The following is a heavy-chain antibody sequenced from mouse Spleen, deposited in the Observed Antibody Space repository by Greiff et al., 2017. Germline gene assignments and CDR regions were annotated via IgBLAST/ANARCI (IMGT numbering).Heavy chain of an antibody. CDR1: GYAFSSSW. Sequence: QVQLQQSGPELVKPGASVKISCKASGYAFSSSWMNWVKQRPGKGLEWIGRIYPGDGDTNYNGKFKGKATLTADKSSSTAYMQLSSLTSEDSAVYFCARGGYGSSYGYFDYWGQGTTLTVSS. CDR3: ARGGYGSSYGYFDY. CDR2: IYPGDGDT. J-gene: IGHJ2*01. V-gene: IGHV1-82*01. D-gene: IGHD1-1*01.